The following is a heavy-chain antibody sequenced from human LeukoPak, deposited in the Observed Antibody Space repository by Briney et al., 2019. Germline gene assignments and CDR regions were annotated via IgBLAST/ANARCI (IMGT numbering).Heavy chain of an antibody. D-gene: IGHD6-6*01. Sequence: GGSLRLSCAASGFTFSSYSMNWVRQAPGKGLEWVSSISGSSSYIHHADSVKGRFTISRDNAKNSLYLQMNSLRAEDTAVYYCARSSAARPDIYYYNYYMAVWGKGTTVTVSS. CDR2: ISGSSSYI. J-gene: IGHJ6*03. V-gene: IGHV3-21*01. CDR3: ARSSAARPDIYYYNYYMAV. CDR1: GFTFSSYS.